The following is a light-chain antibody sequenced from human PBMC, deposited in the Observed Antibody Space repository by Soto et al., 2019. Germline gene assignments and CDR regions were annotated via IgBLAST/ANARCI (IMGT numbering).Light chain of an antibody. CDR2: AAS. CDR1: QGISSF. Sequence: IQLTQSPSSLSASVGDRVTITCRASQGISSFLAWYQQKPGRAPKLLVYAASTLRSGVPSRFSGSGSGTDFTLTIDSLQPEDFATYYCQQLNYYPLTFGQGTRLEIK. V-gene: IGKV1-9*01. J-gene: IGKJ5*01. CDR3: QQLNYYPLT.